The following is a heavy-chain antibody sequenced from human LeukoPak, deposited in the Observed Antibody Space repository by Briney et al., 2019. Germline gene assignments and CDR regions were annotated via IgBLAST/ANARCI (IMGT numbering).Heavy chain of an antibody. V-gene: IGHV3-23*01. J-gene: IGHJ4*02. CDR1: GFTISSYA. D-gene: IGHD3-3*01. CDR2: ISGSGGST. CDR3: AKDYDSSSGSYFDS. Sequence: AGSLRLSSAASGFTISSYAMSWVRKAPGHAQERFSAISGSGGSTYYADSVKGPFTISRDNSKNTLYLQMNSLRAEDTAVYYCAKDYDSSSGSYFDSWGQGTLVTVSS.